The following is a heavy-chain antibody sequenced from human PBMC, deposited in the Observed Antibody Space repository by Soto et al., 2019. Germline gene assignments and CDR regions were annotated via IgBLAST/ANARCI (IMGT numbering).Heavy chain of an antibody. Sequence: PGESLKISCSASGFTFSSYAMHWVRQAPGKGLEYVSAISSNGGSTYYADSVKGRFTISRDNSKNTLYLQMSSLRAEDTAVYYCVKDDMDTAMVYFDYWGQGTLVTVSS. V-gene: IGHV3-64D*08. CDR2: ISSNGGST. J-gene: IGHJ4*02. D-gene: IGHD5-18*01. CDR1: GFTFSSYA. CDR3: VKDDMDTAMVYFDY.